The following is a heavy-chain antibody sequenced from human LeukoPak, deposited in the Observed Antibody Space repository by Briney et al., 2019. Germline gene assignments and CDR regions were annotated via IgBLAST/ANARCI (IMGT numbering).Heavy chain of an antibody. V-gene: IGHV3-7*03. CDR1: GSIFTTYW. J-gene: IGHJ3*02. Sequence: GGSLRLSCAASGSIFTTYWMTWVRQAPGEGLGRVANIKQDGSETYYVDSVKGRFTIFRDNIKNSLYLQMINLRAEDTAMYYCASSVFSFSGSQWDPFDIWGQGTMVTVSS. CDR3: ASSVFSFSGSQWDPFDI. D-gene: IGHD6-19*01. CDR2: IKQDGSET.